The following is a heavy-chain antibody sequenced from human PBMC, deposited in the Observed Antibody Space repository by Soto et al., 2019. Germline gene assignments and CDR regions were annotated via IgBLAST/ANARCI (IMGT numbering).Heavy chain of an antibody. J-gene: IGHJ4*02. CDR1: GYTFTGHY. CDR2: IGPESGAT. D-gene: IGHD1-26*01. Sequence: ASVKVSCKASGYTFTGHYIHWVRQAPEQGPEWMGEIGPESGATRYAQKFQGRVTMTRDTSITTVYMELKNLSPDGTAVYYCGRGRSGQIVVFYWGQGTPVTVSS. CDR3: GRGRSGQIVVFY. V-gene: IGHV1-2*02.